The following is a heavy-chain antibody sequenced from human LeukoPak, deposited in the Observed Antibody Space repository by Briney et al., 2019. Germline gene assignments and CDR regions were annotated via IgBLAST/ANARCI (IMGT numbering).Heavy chain of an antibody. CDR2: INHSGGT. CDR3: ARGQRSRNWGRVFDY. D-gene: IGHD7-27*01. J-gene: IGHJ4*02. V-gene: IGHV4-34*01. CDR1: GGSFSGYF. Sequence: SETLSLTCAVYGGSFSGYFWSWIRQPPGKGLEWIGEINHSGGTDYNPSLKSRITISTDTSKNQFSLQLSSVTAADTAVYYCARGQRSRNWGRVFDYWGQGTLVTVSS.